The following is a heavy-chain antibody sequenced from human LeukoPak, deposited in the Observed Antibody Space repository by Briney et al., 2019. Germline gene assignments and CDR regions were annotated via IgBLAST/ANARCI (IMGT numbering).Heavy chain of an antibody. CDR1: GFTFSSYG. D-gene: IGHD6-13*01. V-gene: IGHV3-30*02. CDR3: AKDSGIAAAGTYFDY. CDR2: IRYDGSNK. J-gene: IGHJ4*02. Sequence: GGSLRLSCAASGFTFSSYGMHWVRQAPGKGLEWVAFIRYDGSNKYYADSVKGRFTISRDNSKNTLYLQMNSLRAEDTAVYYCAKDSGIAAAGTYFDYWGQGTLVTASS.